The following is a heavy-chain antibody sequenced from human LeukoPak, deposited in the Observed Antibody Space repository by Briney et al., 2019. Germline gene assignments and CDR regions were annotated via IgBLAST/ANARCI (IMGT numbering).Heavy chain of an antibody. CDR1: GFTLSSYA. CDR3: AKVSVPAAMGRFGY. V-gene: IGHV3-23*01. D-gene: IGHD2-2*01. J-gene: IGHJ4*02. Sequence: PGGSLRLSCAASGFTLSSYAMSWVRQAPGKGLEWVSTISGSGGSTYYADSVKGRFTISRDNSKNTLYLQMNSLGAEDTAVYYCAKVSVPAAMGRFGYWGQGTLVTVSS. CDR2: ISGSGGST.